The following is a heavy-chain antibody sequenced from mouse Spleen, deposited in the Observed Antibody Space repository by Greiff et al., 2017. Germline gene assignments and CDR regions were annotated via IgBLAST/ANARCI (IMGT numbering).Heavy chain of an antibody. J-gene: IGHJ4*01. Sequence: EVKLMESEGGLVQPGSSMKLSCTASGFTFSDYYMAWVRQVPEKGLEWVANINYDGSSTYYLDSLKSRFIISRDNAKNILYLQMSSLKSEDTATYYCARVPPYYGSSLYYYAMDYWGQGTSVTVSS. CDR2: INYDGSST. CDR3: ARVPPYYGSSLYYYAMDY. V-gene: IGHV5-16*01. D-gene: IGHD1-1*01. CDR1: GFTFSDYY.